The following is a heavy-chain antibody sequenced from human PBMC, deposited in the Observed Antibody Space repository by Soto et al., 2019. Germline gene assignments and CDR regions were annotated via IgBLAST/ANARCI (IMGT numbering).Heavy chain of an antibody. CDR2: ISGVGSST. CDR1: GLTASGLTFSNYW. CDR3: AVLIPPQAY. Sequence: GGSLRLSCAASGLTASGLTFSNYWMHWVRQAPGKGLVWVSRISGVGSSTDYADSVKGRFTISRDNAKNTLYLQMSSLRAEDTAVYYCAVLIPPQAYWSQGTLVTVSS. J-gene: IGHJ4*02. V-gene: IGHV3-74*01. D-gene: IGHD2-2*02.